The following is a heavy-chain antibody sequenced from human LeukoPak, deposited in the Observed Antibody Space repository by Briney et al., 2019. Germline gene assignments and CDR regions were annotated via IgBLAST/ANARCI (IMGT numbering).Heavy chain of an antibody. CDR3: ASYDSSGYYAA. V-gene: IGHV3-30-3*01. Sequence: GGSLRLSCAASGFTFSSYAMHWVRQAPGKGLEWVAVISYDGSSKYYADSVKGRFTISRDNSKNTLYLQMNSLRAEDTAVYYCASYDSSGYYAAWGQGTLVTVSS. CDR2: ISYDGSSK. CDR1: GFTFSSYA. J-gene: IGHJ4*02. D-gene: IGHD3-22*01.